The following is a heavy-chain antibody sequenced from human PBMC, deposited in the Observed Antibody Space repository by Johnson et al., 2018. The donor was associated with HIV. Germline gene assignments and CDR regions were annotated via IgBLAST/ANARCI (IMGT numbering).Heavy chain of an antibody. V-gene: IGHV3-66*02. Sequence: VQLVESGGGLVQPGGSLRLSCAVSGFTVINNYMTWVRQAPGKGLEWVSIIYSRDTTYYADSVKGRFTISRDNSKNTLYLQMNSLRVQDTGVYYCAKGSGWYSAFDIWGQGTMVTFSS. J-gene: IGHJ3*02. CDR2: IYSRDTT. D-gene: IGHD6-19*01. CDR3: AKGSGWYSAFDI. CDR1: GFTVINNY.